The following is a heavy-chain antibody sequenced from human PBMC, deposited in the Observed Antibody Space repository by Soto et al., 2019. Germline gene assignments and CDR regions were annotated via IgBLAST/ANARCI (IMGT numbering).Heavy chain of an antibody. CDR1: GYSFAGYW. Sequence: GESLKISCKGSGYSFAGYWITWVRQKPGKGLEWMGRIDPSDSQTYYSPSFRGHVTISATKSITTVFLQWSSLRAADTAMYYCARQIYDSDTGPNFQYYFDSWGQGTPVTVSS. V-gene: IGHV5-10-1*01. CDR2: IDPSDSQT. CDR3: ARQIYDSDTGPNFQYYFDS. D-gene: IGHD3-22*01. J-gene: IGHJ4*02.